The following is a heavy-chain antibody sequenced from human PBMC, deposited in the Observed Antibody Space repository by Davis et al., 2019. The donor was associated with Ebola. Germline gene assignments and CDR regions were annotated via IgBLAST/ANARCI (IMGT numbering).Heavy chain of an antibody. J-gene: IGHJ6*02. V-gene: IGHV3-48*02. Sequence: PGGSLRLSCAASGFTFSSYSMNWVRQAPGKGLEWVSYISSSSSTIYYADSVKGRFTISRDNAKSSLYLQMNSLRDEDTAVYYCAREPLYSSSSGLWGYYYYYCGMDVWGQGTTVTVSS. CDR2: ISSSSSTI. CDR3: AREPLYSSSSGLWGYYYYYCGMDV. D-gene: IGHD6-6*01. CDR1: GFTFSSYS.